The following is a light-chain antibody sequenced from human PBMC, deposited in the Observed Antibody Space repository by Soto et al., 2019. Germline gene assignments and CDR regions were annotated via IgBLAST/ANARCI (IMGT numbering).Light chain of an antibody. Sequence: IVMTQSPATLSMSPGERATLSCRASQSLNRDLAWYQQKPGQSPRLLIFGASIRATGIPARFSGSGSGTEFTLTIGSLQSEDCALYYCQQYNNWPGTFGQGTTV. CDR3: QQYNNWPGT. CDR2: GAS. CDR1: QSLNRD. V-gene: IGKV3-15*01. J-gene: IGKJ1*01.